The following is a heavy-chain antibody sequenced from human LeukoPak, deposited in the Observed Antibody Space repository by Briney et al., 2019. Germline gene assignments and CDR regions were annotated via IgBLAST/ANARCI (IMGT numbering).Heavy chain of an antibody. D-gene: IGHD2/OR15-2a*01. CDR1: GGSFSGYY. J-gene: IGHJ3*02. CDR3: ARRRMTDAFDI. CDR2: INHSGST. V-gene: IGHV4-34*01. Sequence: SETLSLTCAVYGGSFSGYYWSWIRQPPGKGLEWIGEINHSGSTNYNPSLKSRVTISVDTSKNQFSLKLSSVTAADTAVYYCARRRMTDAFDIWGQGTVVTVSS.